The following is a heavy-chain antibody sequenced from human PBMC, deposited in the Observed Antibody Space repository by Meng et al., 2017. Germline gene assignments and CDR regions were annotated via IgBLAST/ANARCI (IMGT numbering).Heavy chain of an antibody. Sequence: QVRLTRGGAGLLKPSETLSLTCAVYGGSFSGYYWSWIRQPPGKGLEWIGEINHSGSTNYNPSLKSRVTISVDTSKNQFSLKLSSVTAADTAVYYCARRRGGSSDWFDPWGQGTLVAVSS. CDR3: ARRRGGSSDWFDP. CDR2: INHSGST. J-gene: IGHJ5*02. D-gene: IGHD6-6*01. CDR1: GGSFSGYY. V-gene: IGHV4-34*01.